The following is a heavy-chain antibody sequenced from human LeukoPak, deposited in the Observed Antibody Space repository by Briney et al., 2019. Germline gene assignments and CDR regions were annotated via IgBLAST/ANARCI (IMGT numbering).Heavy chain of an antibody. CDR3: AKGPKRYNILTGYFVIETAFDI. CDR2: IRYDGRNK. J-gene: IGHJ3*02. D-gene: IGHD3-9*01. CDR1: GFTFSSYG. Sequence: GGSLRLSCAASGFTFSSYGMHWVRQAPGKGLEWVAFIRYDGRNKYYADSVKGRFTISRANSKNTLYLQMNSLRAEDTAVYYCAKGPKRYNILTGYFVIETAFDIWGQGTMVTVSS. V-gene: IGHV3-30*02.